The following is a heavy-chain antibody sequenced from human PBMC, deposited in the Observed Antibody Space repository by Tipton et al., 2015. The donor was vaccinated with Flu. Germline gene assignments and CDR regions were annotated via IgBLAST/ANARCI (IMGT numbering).Heavy chain of an antibody. CDR3: ASLTQALYGDYRFVEDY. V-gene: IGHV3-30-3*01. CDR1: GFTFSSYA. Sequence: AASGFTFSSYAMHWVRQAPGKGLEWVAVISYDGSNKYYADSVKGRFTISRDNSKNTLYLQMNSLRAEDTAVYYCASLTQALYGDYRFVEDYWGQGTLVTVSS. J-gene: IGHJ4*02. D-gene: IGHD4-17*01. CDR2: ISYDGSNK.